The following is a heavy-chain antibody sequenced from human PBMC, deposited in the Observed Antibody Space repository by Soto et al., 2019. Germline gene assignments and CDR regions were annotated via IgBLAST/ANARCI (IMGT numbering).Heavy chain of an antibody. V-gene: IGHV3-21*02. CDR2: ISDSSSHT. CDR3: ARDHYHCSSWNLRCYRYLDF. D-gene: IGHD2-2*01. CDR1: GFNFGGFA. Sequence: EVQLVESGGGLVKAGESLILSCAASGFNFGGFAMNWVRQAPGKGLVWISSISDSSSHTYYADSVRGRFTISRNNADNSVYLQMYSLRAEDTALYFCARDHYHCSSWNLRCYRYLDFCGQGTLVTVSS. J-gene: IGHJ4*02.